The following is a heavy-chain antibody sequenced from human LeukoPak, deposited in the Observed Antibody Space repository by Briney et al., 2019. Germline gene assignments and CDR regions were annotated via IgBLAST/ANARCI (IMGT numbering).Heavy chain of an antibody. D-gene: IGHD6-19*01. V-gene: IGHV1-3*01. J-gene: IGHJ4*02. CDR3: ARGIAVAGRGY. Sequence: ASVKVSCKASGYTFTSYAMHWVRQAPGQRLEWMGWINAVNGNTKYSQKFQGRVTITRDTSASTAYMELSSLRSEDTAVYYCARGIAVAGRGYWGQGTLVTVSS. CDR2: INAVNGNT. CDR1: GYTFTSYA.